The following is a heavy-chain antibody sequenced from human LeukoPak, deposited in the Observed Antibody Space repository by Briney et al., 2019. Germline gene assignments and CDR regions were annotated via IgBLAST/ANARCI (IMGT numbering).Heavy chain of an antibody. Sequence: SETLSLTCTVSGGYISSYYWSWIRQPPRLGLLLFGYLYYSGSTNYNPSLKSRVTISVDTSKNQFSLKLSSVTAADTAVYYCARTGFITMVRGVIPNWFDPWGQGTLVTVSS. CDR1: GGYISSYY. V-gene: IGHV4-59*08. CDR2: LYYSGST. CDR3: ARTGFITMVRGVIPNWFDP. J-gene: IGHJ5*02. D-gene: IGHD3-10*01.